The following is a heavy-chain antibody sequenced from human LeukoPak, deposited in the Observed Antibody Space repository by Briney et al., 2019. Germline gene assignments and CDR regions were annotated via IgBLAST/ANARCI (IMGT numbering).Heavy chain of an antibody. CDR1: GGSFSGYY. D-gene: IGHD2-2*01. V-gene: IGHV4-34*01. J-gene: IGHJ4*02. CDR3: RRLDCSSASCYAPLDY. Sequence: SETLSLTCAVYGGSFSGYYWSWIRQPPGKGLEWIGEINHSGSTNYNPSIKSRVTISVDTSKNQFSLKLSSVAAADTAVYYCRRLDCSSASCYAPLDYWGQGTLVTVSS. CDR2: INHSGST.